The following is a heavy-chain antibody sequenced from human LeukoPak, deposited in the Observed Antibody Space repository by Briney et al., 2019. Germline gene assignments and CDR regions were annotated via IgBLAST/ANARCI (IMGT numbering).Heavy chain of an antibody. CDR1: GGSISSSSYY. Sequence: SETLSLTCTVSGGSISSSSYYWGWIRQPPGKGLEWIGSIYYSGSTYYNPSLKSRVTISVDTSKNQFYLKLSSVTAADTAVYYCARDPIRPLRFVGGLDYWGQGTLVTVSS. J-gene: IGHJ4*02. CDR2: IYYSGST. D-gene: IGHD3-3*01. V-gene: IGHV4-39*07. CDR3: ARDPIRPLRFVGGLDY.